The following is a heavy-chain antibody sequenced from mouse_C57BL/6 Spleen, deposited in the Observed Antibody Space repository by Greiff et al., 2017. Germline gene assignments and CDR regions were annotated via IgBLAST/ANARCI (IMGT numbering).Heavy chain of an antibody. V-gene: IGHV1-61*01. D-gene: IGHD1-1*01. CDR1: GYTFTSYW. CDR3: ASTSYDGSSYDYYYAMDY. Sequence: VQLQQPGAELVRPGSSVKLSCKASGYTFTSYWMDWVKQRPGQGLEWIGNIYPSDSETHYNQKFKDKATLTVDKSSSTAYMQLSSLTSEDSAVYYCASTSYDGSSYDYYYAMDYWGQGTSVTVSS. CDR2: IYPSDSET. J-gene: IGHJ4*01.